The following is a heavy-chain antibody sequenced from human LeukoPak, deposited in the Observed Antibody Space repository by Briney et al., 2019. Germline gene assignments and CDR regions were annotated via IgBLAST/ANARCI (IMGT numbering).Heavy chain of an antibody. CDR2: INHSGST. CDR3: ASLHQVRGLTVFDY. Sequence: SETLSLTCTVSNDSISSGDYYWSWIRQPPGKGLEWIGEINHSGSTNYNPSLKSRVTMSVDTSKNQFSLKVRSVTAADTAVYYCASLHQVRGLTVFDYWGQGALVTVSS. CDR1: NDSISSGDYY. V-gene: IGHV4-39*01. J-gene: IGHJ4*02. D-gene: IGHD3-10*01.